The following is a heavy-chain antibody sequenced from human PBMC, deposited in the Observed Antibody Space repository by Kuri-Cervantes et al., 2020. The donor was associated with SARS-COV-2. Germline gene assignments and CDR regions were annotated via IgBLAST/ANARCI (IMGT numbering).Heavy chain of an antibody. J-gene: IGHJ4*02. CDR1: GFTFSSYS. Sequence: GESLKISCAASGFTFSSYSMNWVRQAPGKGLEWVSSISSSSSYIYYADSVEGRFTISRDNAKNSLYLQMNSLRAEDTAVYYWAGGYSYGLFDYWGQGTLVSFSS. CDR2: ISSSSSYI. V-gene: IGHV3-21*01. D-gene: IGHD5-18*01. CDR3: AGGYSYGLFDY.